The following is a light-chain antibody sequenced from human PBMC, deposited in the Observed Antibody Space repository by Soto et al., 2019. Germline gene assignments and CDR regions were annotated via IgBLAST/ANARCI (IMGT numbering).Light chain of an antibody. CDR1: QTISSW. CDR2: KAS. V-gene: IGKV1-5*03. Sequence: IQIAQSPSTLSGSVGDRVTITCRASQTISSWLAWYQQKPGKAPKLLIYKASTLKSGVPSRFSGSGSGTDFTLTISSLHPDDFATYYCQQYNSYSPTFGQGTKVDI. CDR3: QQYNSYSPT. J-gene: IGKJ1*01.